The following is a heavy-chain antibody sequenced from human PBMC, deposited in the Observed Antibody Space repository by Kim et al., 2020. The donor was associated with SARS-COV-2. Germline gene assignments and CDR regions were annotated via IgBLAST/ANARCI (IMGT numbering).Heavy chain of an antibody. CDR3: ARGGWLRRLYYFDY. J-gene: IGHJ4*02. CDR1: GGSFSGYY. Sequence: SETLSLTCAVYGGSFSGYYWSWIRQPPGKGLEWIGEINHSGSTNYNPSLKSRVTISVDTSKNQFSLKLSSVTAADTAVYYCARGGWLRRLYYFDYWGQGTLVTVSS. CDR2: INHSGST. D-gene: IGHD5-12*01. V-gene: IGHV4-34*01.